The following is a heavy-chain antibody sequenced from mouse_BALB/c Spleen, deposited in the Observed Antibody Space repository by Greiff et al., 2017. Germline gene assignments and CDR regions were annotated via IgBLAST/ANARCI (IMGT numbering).Heavy chain of an antibody. Sequence: VQLKESGPGLVKPSQSLSLTCTVTGYSITSDYAWNWIRQFPGNKLEWMGYISYSGSTSYNPSLKSRISITRDTSKNQFFLQLNSVTTEDTATYYCARWGYDYYAMDYWGQGTSVTVSS. CDR1: GYSITSDYA. D-gene: IGHD3-1*01. J-gene: IGHJ4*01. V-gene: IGHV3-2*02. CDR2: ISYSGST. CDR3: ARWGYDYYAMDY.